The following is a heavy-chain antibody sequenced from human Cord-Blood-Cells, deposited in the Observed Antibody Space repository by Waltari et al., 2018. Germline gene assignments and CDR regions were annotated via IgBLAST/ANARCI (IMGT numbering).Heavy chain of an antibody. CDR1: GGSFSGYY. CDR3: ARGHCSSTSCYYYYGMDV. CDR2: INHSGST. D-gene: IGHD2-2*01. V-gene: IGHV4-34*01. J-gene: IGHJ6*02. Sequence: QVQLQQWGAGLLKSSETLSLTCAVYGGSFSGYYWSWIRPPPGKGLEWIGEINHSGSTNYNPSLKSRVTISVDTSKNQFSLKLSSVTAADTAVYYCARGHCSSTSCYYYYGMDVWGQGTTVTVSS.